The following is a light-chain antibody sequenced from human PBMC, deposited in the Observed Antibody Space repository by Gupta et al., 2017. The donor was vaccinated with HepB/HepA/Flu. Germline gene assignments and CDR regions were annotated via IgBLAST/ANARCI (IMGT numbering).Light chain of an antibody. V-gene: IGKV3-15*01. J-gene: IGKJ1*01. Sequence: EIGMTQYPATVSVSPGERATLPCRASQSISSDLAWYQHKRGQAPRLLIYGASTRAADIPARFSGSGSGTDFTLTISSLQSEDSAIYYCQQYNNWPQTFGQGTRVEIK. CDR1: QSISSD. CDR3: QQYNNWPQT. CDR2: GAS.